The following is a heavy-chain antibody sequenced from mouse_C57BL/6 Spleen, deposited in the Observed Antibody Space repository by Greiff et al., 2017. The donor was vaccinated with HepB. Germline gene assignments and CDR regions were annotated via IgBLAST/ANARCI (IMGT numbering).Heavy chain of an antibody. D-gene: IGHD4-1*01. CDR1: GYTFTSYW. CDR3: ARSRTGDSLFDY. J-gene: IGHJ2*01. V-gene: IGHV1-52*01. Sequence: QVQLQQPGAELVRPGSSVKLSCKASGYTFTSYWMHWVKQRPIQGLEWIGNIDPSDSDTHYNQKFKDKATLTVDKSSSTAYMQLSSLTSEDSAVYYWARSRTGDSLFDYWGQGTTLTVAS. CDR2: IDPSDSDT.